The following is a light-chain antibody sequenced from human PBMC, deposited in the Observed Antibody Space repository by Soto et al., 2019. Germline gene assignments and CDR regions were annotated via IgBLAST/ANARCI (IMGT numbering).Light chain of an antibody. V-gene: IGKV3-20*01. CDR3: QQYGTSPPLT. CDR2: GAS. Sequence: EIVLTQSPGTLSLSPGERATLSCRASQSVSSSYLAWYQQKPGQAPRLLIYGASSRATGIPDRFSGSGSATDFTLTINRLEPEDFAVYYCQQYGTSPPLTFGGGTKVEIK. J-gene: IGKJ4*01. CDR1: QSVSSSY.